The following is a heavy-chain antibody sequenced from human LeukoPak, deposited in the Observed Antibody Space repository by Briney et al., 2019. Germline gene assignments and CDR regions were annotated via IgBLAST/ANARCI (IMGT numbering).Heavy chain of an antibody. V-gene: IGHV1-46*01. Sequence: ASVKVSCKASGYTFTSYYMHWVRQAPGQGLEWMGIINPSGGSTCYAQKFQGRVTMTRDTSTSTVYMEVSSLRSEDTAVYYCARRAGDCSGGSCYAEYWGQGTLVTVSS. CDR2: INPSGGST. D-gene: IGHD2-15*01. J-gene: IGHJ4*02. CDR1: GYTFTSYY. CDR3: ARRAGDCSGGSCYAEY.